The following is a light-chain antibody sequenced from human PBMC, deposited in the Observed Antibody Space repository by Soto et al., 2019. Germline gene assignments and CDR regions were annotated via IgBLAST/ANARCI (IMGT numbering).Light chain of an antibody. Sequence: EIVLTQSPATLSLSPGERATLSCRASQSVGSYLAWFQQRPGQAPRLVIHDASKRATGIPARFSGSGSVTDFSLTISGLEPEDFALYYCQQYDSWPPLFTFGPGTKVDLK. J-gene: IGKJ3*01. CDR3: QQYDSWPPLFT. CDR1: QSVGSY. V-gene: IGKV3-11*01. CDR2: DAS.